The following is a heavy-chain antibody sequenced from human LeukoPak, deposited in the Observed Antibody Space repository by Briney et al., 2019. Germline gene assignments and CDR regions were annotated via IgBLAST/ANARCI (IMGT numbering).Heavy chain of an antibody. D-gene: IGHD1-26*01. V-gene: IGHV3-23*01. CDR1: GFTFSSYA. J-gene: IGHJ5*02. Sequence: GGSLRLSCAASGFTFSSYAMSWVRQAPGKGLEWVSAISGSGGSTYYADSVKGRFTISRDNSKNTLYLQMNSLRTEDTAVYYCAKDRWELLIGWFDPWGQGTLVTVSS. CDR2: ISGSGGST. CDR3: AKDRWELLIGWFDP.